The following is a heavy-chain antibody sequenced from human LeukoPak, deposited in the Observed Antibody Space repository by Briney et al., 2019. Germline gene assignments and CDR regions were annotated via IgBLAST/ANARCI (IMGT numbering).Heavy chain of an antibody. D-gene: IGHD6-19*01. J-gene: IGHJ5*02. V-gene: IGHV4-59*01. CDR2: IYYSGST. CDR3: ARDPYRYSSGWYSGSGWFDP. Sequence: SETLSLTCTVSGGSISSYYWSWIRQPPGKGLEWIGYIYYSGSTNYNPSLKSRVTISVDTSRNQFSLKLSSVTAADTAVYYCARDPYRYSSGWYSGSGWFDPWGQGTLVTVSS. CDR1: GGSISSYY.